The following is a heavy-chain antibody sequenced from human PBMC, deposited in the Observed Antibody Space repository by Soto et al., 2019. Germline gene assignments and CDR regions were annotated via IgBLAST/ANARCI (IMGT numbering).Heavy chain of an antibody. CDR2: INPSSGSP. V-gene: IGHV1-46*01. Sequence: QVQLVQSGAEVRKPGASVKVSCKTSRYTFTTYYMHWVRQAPGQRFEWMGRINPSSGSPTYAQKFQCRGKMTRDTSTNTGYMELSSPGTDVTAVYHCASDLAHQSTPSYDVFDIWGQGTMVTVSS. J-gene: IGHJ3*02. CDR3: ASDLAHQSTPSYDVFDI. CDR1: RYTFTTYY.